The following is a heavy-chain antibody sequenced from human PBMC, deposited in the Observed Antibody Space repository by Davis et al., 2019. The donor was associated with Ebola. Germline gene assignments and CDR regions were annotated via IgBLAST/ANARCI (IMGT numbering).Heavy chain of an antibody. CDR3: ARGTSLARNFDY. CDR2: IFPGDSDT. D-gene: IGHD3-3*02. CDR1: GYSFTTYW. Sequence: KVSCKGSGYSFTTYWIGWVRQKPGKGLEWMGIIFPGDSDTRYSPSFEGQVTLSADKSISTAYLQWSSLKASDTAMYYCARGTSLARNFDYWGQGTLVTVSS. J-gene: IGHJ4*02. V-gene: IGHV5-51*01.